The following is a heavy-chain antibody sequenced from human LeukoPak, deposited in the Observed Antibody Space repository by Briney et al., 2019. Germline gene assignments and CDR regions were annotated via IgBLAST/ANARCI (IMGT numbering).Heavy chain of an antibody. CDR1: GYTFTGYY. Sequence: GASVKVSCKASGYTFTGYYMHWVRQAPGQGLEWMGWINPNSGGTNYAQKFQGRVTMTRDTSISTAYMELSRLRSDDTAVYYCARGRIEYSSSSGCDYWGQGTLVTVSS. D-gene: IGHD6-6*01. V-gene: IGHV1-2*02. J-gene: IGHJ4*02. CDR2: INPNSGGT. CDR3: ARGRIEYSSSSGCDY.